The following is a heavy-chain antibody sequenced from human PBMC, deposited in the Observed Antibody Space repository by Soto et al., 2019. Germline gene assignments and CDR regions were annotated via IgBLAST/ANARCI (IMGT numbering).Heavy chain of an antibody. D-gene: IGHD1-26*01. CDR3: ARGRLWGAAD. CDR2: INHSGST. J-gene: IGHJ4*02. CDR1: GASFSGYY. V-gene: IGHV4-34*01. Sequence: QVQLQQWGAGLLKPSETLSLTCAVYGASFSGYYWSWIRQPPGKGLEWIGEINHSGSTNYNPSLKSRVTISVDTSKNQFSLKLSSVTAADTAVYYCARGRLWGAADWGQGTLVTVSS.